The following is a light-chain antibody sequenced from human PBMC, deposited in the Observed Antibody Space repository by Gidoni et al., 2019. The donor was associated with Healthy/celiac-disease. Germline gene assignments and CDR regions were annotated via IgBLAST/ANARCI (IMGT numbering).Light chain of an antibody. J-gene: IGLJ1*01. CDR2: KDS. CDR1: ALPKQY. Sequence: SYELTQPPSVSVSQGQTARITCSGDALPKQYAYWYQQKPGQAPVLVIYKDSERPSGIPERFSGSSSGTTVTLTISGVQAEDEADYYCQSADSSGTGYVFGTGTKVTVL. V-gene: IGLV3-25*03. CDR3: QSADSSGTGYV.